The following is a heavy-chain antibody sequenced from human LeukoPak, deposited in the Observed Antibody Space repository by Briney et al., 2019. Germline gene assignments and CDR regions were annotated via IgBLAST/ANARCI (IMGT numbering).Heavy chain of an antibody. CDR2: FDPEDGET. V-gene: IGHV1-24*01. J-gene: IGHJ4*02. D-gene: IGHD5-12*01. Sequence: ASVKVSCKVSGYTLTELSMHWVRQAPGKGLEWMGGFDPEDGETIYAQKFQGRVTMTEDTSTDTAYMELSSLRSEDTAVYYCATVSAQIVPTSFDYWGQGTLVTVSS. CDR3: ATVSAQIVPTSFDY. CDR1: GYTLTELS.